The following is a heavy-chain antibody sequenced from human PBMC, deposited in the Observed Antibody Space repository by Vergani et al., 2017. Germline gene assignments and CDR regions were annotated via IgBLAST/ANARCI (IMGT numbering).Heavy chain of an antibody. CDR3: VKDIAASGNYWYFDL. J-gene: IGHJ2*01. CDR1: GFTFDDYA. Sequence: EVQLVESGGGLVQPGRSLRLSCAASGFTFDDYAMHLVRQAPGKGLEWVSGINWNSDSIAYADSVKGRITISRDNAKNSLYLQMNSLRAEDTALYYCVKDIAASGNYWYFDLWGRGTLVTVSS. V-gene: IGHV3-9*01. D-gene: IGHD6-13*01. CDR2: INWNSDSI.